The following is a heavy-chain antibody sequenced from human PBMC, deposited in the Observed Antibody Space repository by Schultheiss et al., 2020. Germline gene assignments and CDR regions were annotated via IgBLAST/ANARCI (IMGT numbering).Heavy chain of an antibody. J-gene: IGHJ6*02. CDR2: IYYSGST. Sequence: SETLSLTCTVSGGSISSYYWSWIRQHPGKGLEWIGYIYYSGSTYYNPSLKSRVTISVDTSKNQFSLKLSSVTAADTAVYYCARDLAAYGPYGMDVWGQGTTVNVSS. D-gene: IGHD4-17*01. V-gene: IGHV4-59*06. CDR1: GGSISSYY. CDR3: ARDLAAYGPYGMDV.